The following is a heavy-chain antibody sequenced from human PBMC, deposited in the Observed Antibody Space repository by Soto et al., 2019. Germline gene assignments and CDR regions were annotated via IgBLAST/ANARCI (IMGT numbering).Heavy chain of an antibody. D-gene: IGHD6-19*01. Sequence: EVQLLESGGVLVQPGESLRLSCAATGFTFRDFAMTWVRQAPGKGLEWVSTITGSGVGMHYADSVKGRFTISRYNSKNTSSLQMNSLRAEDTAVYHCANTTPSKSHTNGWYDGFAPWGQGTLVTVSS. CDR2: ITGSGVGM. J-gene: IGHJ5*02. CDR1: GFTFRDFA. CDR3: ANTTPSKSHTNGWYDGFAP. V-gene: IGHV3-23*01.